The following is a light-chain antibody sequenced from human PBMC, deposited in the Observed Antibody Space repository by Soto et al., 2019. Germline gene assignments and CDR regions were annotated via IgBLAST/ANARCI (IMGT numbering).Light chain of an antibody. CDR3: AAWDDSLSGPV. CDR2: GDN. Sequence: QSVLTQPPSASGTPGQRVTMSCSGGSSNIGRTTVSWYQQLPGTAPKVLISGDNQRSSGVPDRFSGSKSGTSASLAISGLQSEDEADYYCAAWDDSLSGPVFGGGTKLTVL. CDR1: SSNIGRTT. V-gene: IGLV1-44*01. J-gene: IGLJ2*01.